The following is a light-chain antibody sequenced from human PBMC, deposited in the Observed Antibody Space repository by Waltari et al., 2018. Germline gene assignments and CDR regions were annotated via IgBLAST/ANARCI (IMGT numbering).Light chain of an antibody. CDR1: QFVSIN. CDR3: QQYNNWPPFN. J-gene: IGKJ5*01. V-gene: IGKV3-15*01. CDR2: GAS. Sequence: EIVMTQSPATLSVSPGDTATLSCRYSQFVSINLAWYQQEPGQAPRPLIYGASTRATGIPARFSGSGSGTEFTLTISSLQSEDFAVYYCQQYNNWPPFNFGRGTRLEIK.